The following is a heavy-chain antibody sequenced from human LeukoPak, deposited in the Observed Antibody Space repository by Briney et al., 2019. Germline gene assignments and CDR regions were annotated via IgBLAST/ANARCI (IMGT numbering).Heavy chain of an antibody. V-gene: IGHV4-59*08. CDR2: LYYSGYS. Sequence: AETLSLTCTVSGGSITSYYWAWLRQPPGKGLEWIGYLYYSGYSNYNPSLKSRVSMSVDTFKNQFSLNLTSVTAADTAVYYCARHSIASDGARLFDYWGRGTLVTVSS. D-gene: IGHD2-21*01. CDR1: GGSITSYY. CDR3: ARHSIASDGARLFDY. J-gene: IGHJ4*02.